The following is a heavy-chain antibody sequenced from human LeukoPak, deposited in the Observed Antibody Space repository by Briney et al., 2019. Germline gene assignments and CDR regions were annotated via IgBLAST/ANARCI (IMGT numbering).Heavy chain of an antibody. J-gene: IGHJ2*01. CDR3: ARSLDWYFDL. Sequence: SETLSLTCAVYGGSFSGYYCSWIRQPPGKGLEWIGEINHSGSTNYNPSLKSRVTISVDTSKNQFSLKLSSVTAADTAVYYCARSLDWYFDLWGRGTLVTVSS. CDR1: GGSFSGYY. CDR2: INHSGST. V-gene: IGHV4-34*01.